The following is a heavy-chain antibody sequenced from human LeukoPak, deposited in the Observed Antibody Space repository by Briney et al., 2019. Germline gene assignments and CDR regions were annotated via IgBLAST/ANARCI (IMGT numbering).Heavy chain of an antibody. CDR1: GLTFSSSS. CDR3: ARGLISSGYSPYFDY. J-gene: IGHJ4*02. CDR2: ISSSSNYM. Sequence: PGGSLRLSCAASGLTFSSSSMNWVRQAPGKGLEWVSSISSSSNYMYYTDSVKGRFTIFRDNAENSLYLQMNSLRIEDTAVYYCARGLISSGYSPYFDYWGQETLVTVSS. D-gene: IGHD3-22*01. V-gene: IGHV3-21*01.